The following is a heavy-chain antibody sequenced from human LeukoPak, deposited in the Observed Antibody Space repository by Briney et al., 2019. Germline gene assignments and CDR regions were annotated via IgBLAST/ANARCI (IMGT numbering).Heavy chain of an antibody. J-gene: IGHJ5*02. CDR2: INHSGST. Sequence: PSETLSLTCAVYGGSFSGYYWIWIRQPSGKGLEWIGEINHSGSTNYNPSLKSRVTISVDTSKNQFSLKLSSVTAADTAVYYCARLYALWVRRGPNRFDPWGQGTLVTVSS. CDR1: GGSFSGYY. D-gene: IGHD2-21*01. CDR3: ARLYALWVRRGPNRFDP. V-gene: IGHV4-34*01.